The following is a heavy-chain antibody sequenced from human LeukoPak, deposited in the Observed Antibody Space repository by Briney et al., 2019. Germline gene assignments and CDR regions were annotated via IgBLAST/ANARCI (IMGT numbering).Heavy chain of an antibody. V-gene: IGHV3-23*01. D-gene: IGHD3-10*01. CDR1: GFTFSSYA. CDR2: LSGSGDRT. Sequence: GSLRLSCAASGFTFSSYAVSWVRQAPGKGLQWVSALSGSGDRTYYADSVKGRFTISRDNSKNTLFMQMNSLRVEDTGIYYCVKVAKYYYGSETYYFFEHWGQGTPVTASS. J-gene: IGHJ4*02. CDR3: VKVAKYYYGSETYYFFEH.